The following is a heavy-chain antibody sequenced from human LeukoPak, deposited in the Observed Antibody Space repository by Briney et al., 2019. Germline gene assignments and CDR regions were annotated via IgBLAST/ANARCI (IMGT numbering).Heavy chain of an antibody. CDR3: ARGSAAAGPPDY. CDR2: IYYSGTT. CDR1: GGSISSYY. D-gene: IGHD6-13*01. Sequence: SETLSLTCTVSGGSISSYYWSWIRQPPGKGLEWLGYIYYSGTTNYNPSLKSRVTISVGTSKNQFSLKLSSVTAADTAVYYCARGSAAAGPPDYWGQGTLVTVSS. J-gene: IGHJ4*02. V-gene: IGHV4-59*01.